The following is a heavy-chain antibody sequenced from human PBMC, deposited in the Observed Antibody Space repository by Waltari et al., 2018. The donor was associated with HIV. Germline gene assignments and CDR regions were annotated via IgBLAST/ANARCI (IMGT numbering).Heavy chain of an antibody. V-gene: IGHV1-69*04. CDR2: IIPILGIA. CDR1: GGTFSSYA. D-gene: IGHD4-4*01. J-gene: IGHJ6*02. CDR3: ARGSTVTTNYYYYGMDV. Sequence: QVQLVQSGAEVKKPGSSVKVSCKASGGTFSSYAISWVRQAPGQGLEWMGRIIPILGIANYAQKFQGRVTITADKSTSTAYMELSSLRSEDTAVYYCARGSTVTTNYYYYGMDVWGQGTTVTVSS.